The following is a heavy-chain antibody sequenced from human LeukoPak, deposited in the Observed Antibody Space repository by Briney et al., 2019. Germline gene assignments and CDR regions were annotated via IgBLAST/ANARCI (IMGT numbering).Heavy chain of an antibody. V-gene: IGHV4-59*08. CDR2: IHYSGST. J-gene: IGHJ3*02. Sequence: SETLSLTCTVSGGSISSYYWSWIRQPPGKGLEWIGYIHYSGSTNYNPSLKSRVTISVDTSKNQFSLKLSSVTAADTAVYYCARHASPSGAFDIWGQGTMVTVSS. CDR1: GGSISSYY. CDR3: ARHASPSGAFDI.